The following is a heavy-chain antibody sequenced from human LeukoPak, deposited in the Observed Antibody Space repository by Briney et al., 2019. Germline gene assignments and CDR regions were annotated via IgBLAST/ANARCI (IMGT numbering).Heavy chain of an antibody. Sequence: SETLSLTCTVSGGSISSYYWSWIRQPPGKGLEWIGYIYYSGSTNYNPSLKSRVTISVDTSKNQFSLKPSSVTAADTAVYYCARDYGSGSYSTGFDYWGQGTLVTVSS. CDR3: ARDYGSGSYSTGFDY. CDR1: GGSISSYY. D-gene: IGHD3-10*01. V-gene: IGHV4-59*01. J-gene: IGHJ4*02. CDR2: IYYSGST.